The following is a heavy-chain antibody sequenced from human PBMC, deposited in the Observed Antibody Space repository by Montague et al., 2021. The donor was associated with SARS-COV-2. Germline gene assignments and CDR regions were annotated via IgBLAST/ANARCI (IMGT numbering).Heavy chain of an antibody. Sequence: SETLSLTCAVHGTSFSGYYWNWIRQPPGKGLEWIGEINHGGSTKYSPFLKSRLTILADTSKNQFSLKLTSVAAADTAVYYCARLRDGVVPSPILGVGPYYSYYYMDVWGRGTTVTVSS. D-gene: IGHD3-10*01. CDR1: GTSFSGYY. J-gene: IGHJ6*03. V-gene: IGHV4-34*01. CDR3: ARLRDGVVPSPILGVGPYYSYYYMDV. CDR2: INHGGST.